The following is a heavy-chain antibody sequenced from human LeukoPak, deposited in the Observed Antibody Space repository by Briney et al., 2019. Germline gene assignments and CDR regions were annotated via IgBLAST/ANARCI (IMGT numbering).Heavy chain of an antibody. J-gene: IGHJ2*01. CDR1: GGTLTNYA. D-gene: IGHD3-16*01. Sequence: SVTVSCKASGGTLTNYAFSWVRQVPGQGLEWMGGIIPMFSTSRYAQKFQGRVTITADESTSTASMELGSLRSEDTAVYYCARGLYVLGSDYHHWYFDLWGRGPRVPVSS. CDR2: IIPMFSTS. V-gene: IGHV1-69*01. CDR3: ARGLYVLGSDYHHWYFDL.